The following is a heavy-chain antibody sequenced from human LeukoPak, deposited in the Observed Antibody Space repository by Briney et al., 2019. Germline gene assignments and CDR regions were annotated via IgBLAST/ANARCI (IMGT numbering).Heavy chain of an antibody. CDR3: ARGRAGRGYSYVIYYYYYMDV. V-gene: IGHV4-59*12. CDR1: GGSISSYY. CDR2: IYYSGTT. J-gene: IGHJ6*03. D-gene: IGHD5-18*01. Sequence: SETLSLACTVSGGSISSYYWNWIRQPPGKGLEWIGYIYYSGTTNYNPSLKSRVSMSVDTSKNQFSLKLSSVTAADTAVYYCARGRAGRGYSYVIYYYYYMDVWGKGTTVTVPS.